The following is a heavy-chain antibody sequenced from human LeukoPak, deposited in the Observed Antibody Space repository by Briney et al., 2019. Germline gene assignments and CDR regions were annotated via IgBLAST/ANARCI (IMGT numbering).Heavy chain of an antibody. J-gene: IGHJ4*02. CDR1: GGSISTSSYY. D-gene: IGHD3-10*01. CDR3: ARLFNYYGSGSPFDY. CDR2: IYHTGST. V-gene: IGHV4-39*01. Sequence: PSETLSLTCTVSGGSISTSSYYWGWIRQPPGKGLEWIGRIYHTGSTNYDPSLESRVTISVDTSKNQFSLKLSSVTAADTAVYFCARLFNYYGSGSPFDYWGQGTLVTVSS.